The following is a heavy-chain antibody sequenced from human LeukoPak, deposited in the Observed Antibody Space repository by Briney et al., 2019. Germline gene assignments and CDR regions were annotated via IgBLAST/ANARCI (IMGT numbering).Heavy chain of an antibody. CDR1: GFSLSTSGVG. J-gene: IGHJ5*02. D-gene: IGHD3-3*01. CDR2: IYWNDDK. CDR3: AHRRVGRLDDSRWFDP. V-gene: IGHV2-5*01. Sequence: SGPALVKPTQTLTLTCTFSGFSLSTSGVGVGWIRQPPGKALEWLALIYWNDDKRYSPSLKSRLTITKDTSKNQVVLTMTNMDPVDTATYYCAHRRVGRLDDSRWFDPWGQGTLVTVSS.